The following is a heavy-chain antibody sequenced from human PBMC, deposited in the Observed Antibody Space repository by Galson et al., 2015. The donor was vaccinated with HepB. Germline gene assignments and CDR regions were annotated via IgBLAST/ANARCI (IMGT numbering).Heavy chain of an antibody. V-gene: IGHV3-23*01. CDR2: ISGSGGST. CDR1: GFTFSSYA. D-gene: IGHD3-22*01. CDR3: AKPGGSGYYYINSRFDY. Sequence: SLRLSCAASGFTFSSYAMSWVRQAPGKGLEWVSAISGSGGSTYYADSVKGRFTISRDNSKNTLYLQMNSLRAEDTAVYYCAKPGGSGYYYINSRFDYWGQGTLVTVSS. J-gene: IGHJ4*02.